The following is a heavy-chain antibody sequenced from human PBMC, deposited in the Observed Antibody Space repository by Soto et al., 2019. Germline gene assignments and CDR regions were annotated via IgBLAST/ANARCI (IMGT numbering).Heavy chain of an antibody. CDR2: ISSSSSYI. CDR3: ARGRTTVTTLSYYFDY. D-gene: IGHD4-4*01. CDR1: GFTFSSYS. Sequence: GGSLRLSCAASGFTFSSYSMNWVRQAPGKGLEWVSSISSSSSYIYYADSVKGRFTISRDNAKNSLYLQMNSLRAEDTAVYYCARGRTTVTTLSYYFDYWGQGTLVTVSS. V-gene: IGHV3-21*01. J-gene: IGHJ4*02.